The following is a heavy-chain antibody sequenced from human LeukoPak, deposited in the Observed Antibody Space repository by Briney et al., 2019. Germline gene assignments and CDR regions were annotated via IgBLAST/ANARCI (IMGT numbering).Heavy chain of an antibody. CDR1: GGSLRSYY. D-gene: IGHD2-2*01. CDR3: ARHKGYCSSTSCYRGYFQH. V-gene: IGHV4-30-4*01. J-gene: IGHJ1*01. CDR2: IYYSGST. Sequence: PSETLSLTCSVSGGSLRSYYWSWIRQPPGKGLEWIGYIYYSGSTYYNPSLKSRVTISVDTSKNQFSLKLSSVTAADTAVYYCARHKGYCSSTSCYRGYFQHWGQGTLVTVSS.